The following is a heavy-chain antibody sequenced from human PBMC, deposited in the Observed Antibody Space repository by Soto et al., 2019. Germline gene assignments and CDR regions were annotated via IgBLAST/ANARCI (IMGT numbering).Heavy chain of an antibody. CDR2: INSDGIST. CDR1: GFTFSEDW. D-gene: IGHD4-17*01. V-gene: IGHV3-74*01. CDR3: VLGEYEFDY. Sequence: SQRVAWVAGGFTFSEDWLLWDRQAPVKGLVWVSHINSDGISTSYADSVKGQFTNSKNNAKNTLYLQMNSLRAEDTAVYYCVLGEYEFDYWGQGSQVTV. J-gene: IGHJ4*02.